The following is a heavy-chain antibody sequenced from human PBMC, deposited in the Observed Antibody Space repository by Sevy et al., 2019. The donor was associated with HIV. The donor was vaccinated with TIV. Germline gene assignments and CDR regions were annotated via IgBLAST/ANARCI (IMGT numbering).Heavy chain of an antibody. J-gene: IGHJ4*02. V-gene: IGHV3-30-3*01. D-gene: IGHD1-26*01. CDR2: ISYDGSNK. CDR1: GFTFSSYA. CDR3: ARQHSGSYFGLSLDFDY. Sequence: GALRLSCAASGFTFSSYAMLWVRQAPGKGLEWVAVISYDGSNKYYADSVKGRFTISRDNSKNTLYLQMNSLRAEDTAVYYCARQHSGSYFGLSLDFDYWGQGTLVTVSS.